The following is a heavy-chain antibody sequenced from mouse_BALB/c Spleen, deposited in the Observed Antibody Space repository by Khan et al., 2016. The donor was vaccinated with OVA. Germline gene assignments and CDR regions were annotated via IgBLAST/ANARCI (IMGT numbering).Heavy chain of an antibody. CDR3: ASDYGSSYYYFDY. V-gene: IGHV3-2*02. Sequence: EVQLVESGPGLVKPSQSLSLTCTVTGYSITSDYAWNWIRQFPGNKLEWMGYISYSGSTSYNPSLKSRISITRDTSKNQFFLQLNSVTTEDTATYYCASDYGSSYYYFDYWRHGTTLTVSS. D-gene: IGHD1-1*01. CDR1: GYSITSDYA. CDR2: ISYSGST. J-gene: IGHJ2*01.